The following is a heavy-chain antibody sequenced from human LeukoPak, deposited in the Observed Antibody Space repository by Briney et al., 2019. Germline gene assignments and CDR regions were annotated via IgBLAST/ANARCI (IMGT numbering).Heavy chain of an antibody. CDR1: GFTFRNYW. J-gene: IGHJ4*02. CDR2: IKQDGSDR. CDR3: VRNLAVAGTCFDS. V-gene: IGHV3-7*03. D-gene: IGHD6-19*01. Sequence: PGGSLRLSCAASGFTFRNYWMSWVRQAPGTGLEWVAYIKQDGSDRNYVTSVRGRFTISRDNAESSLFLQMNSLRAEDTAVYYCVRNLAVAGTCFDSWGQGTLVTVSS.